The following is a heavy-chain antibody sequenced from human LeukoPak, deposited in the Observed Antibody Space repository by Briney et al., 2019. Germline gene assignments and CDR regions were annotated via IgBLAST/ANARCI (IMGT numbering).Heavy chain of an antibody. Sequence: GGSLRLSCAASGFTFSSYAMHWVRQAPGKGLEWVAVISYDGSNKYYADSVKGRFTISRDNSKNTLYLQMNSLRAEDTAVYYCARDSGYCSGGSCYSPNNWFDPWGQGTLVTVSS. CDR1: GFTFSSYA. V-gene: IGHV3-30-3*01. D-gene: IGHD2-15*01. CDR2: ISYDGSNK. CDR3: ARDSGYCSGGSCYSPNNWFDP. J-gene: IGHJ5*02.